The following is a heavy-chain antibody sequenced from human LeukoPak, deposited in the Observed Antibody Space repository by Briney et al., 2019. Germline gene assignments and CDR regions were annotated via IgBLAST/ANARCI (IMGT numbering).Heavy chain of an antibody. CDR1: GGSISSGGYS. D-gene: IGHD2-21*02. Sequence: SQTLSLTCAVSGGSISSGGYSWSWIRQPPGTGLEWIGYIYHSGSTYYNPSLKSRVTISVDRSKNQFSLKLSSVTAADTAVYYCARGVTGAFGHDAFDIWGQGTMVTVSS. V-gene: IGHV4-30-2*01. CDR3: ARGVTGAFGHDAFDI. J-gene: IGHJ3*02. CDR2: IYHSGST.